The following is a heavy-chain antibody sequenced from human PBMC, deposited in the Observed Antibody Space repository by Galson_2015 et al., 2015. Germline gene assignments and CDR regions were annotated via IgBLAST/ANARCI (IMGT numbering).Heavy chain of an antibody. CDR3: ARDMSSDSSRWLEAFDI. Sequence: SLRLSCAASGFTFSSYNMNWVRQAPGKGLEWVSSISSSSSYTYYADSVKGRFTISRDNAKNSLYLHMDSLRVEDTAVYYCARDMSSDSSRWLEAFDIWGQGTMVTVSS. D-gene: IGHD6-13*01. J-gene: IGHJ3*02. CDR2: ISSSSSYT. CDR1: GFTFSSYN. V-gene: IGHV3-21*01.